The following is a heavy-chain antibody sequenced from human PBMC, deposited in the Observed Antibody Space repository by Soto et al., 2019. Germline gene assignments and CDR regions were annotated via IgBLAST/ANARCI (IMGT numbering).Heavy chain of an antibody. J-gene: IGHJ4*02. D-gene: IGHD1-1*01. CDR3: ARGPRVSSTGTGAH. V-gene: IGHV3-74*01. Sequence: GGSLRLSCAVSGFTFSAYWMHWVRQVPGKGLTWVSRISDDGSTATYADSVMGRFIISRDNAKNSLYLEMNTLRADDSGLYYCARGPRVSSTGTGAHWGRGTLVTVSS. CDR2: ISDDGSTA. CDR1: GFTFSAYW.